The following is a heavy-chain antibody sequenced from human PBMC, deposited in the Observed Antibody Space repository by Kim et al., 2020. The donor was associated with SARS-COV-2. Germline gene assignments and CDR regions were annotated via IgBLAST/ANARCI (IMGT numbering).Heavy chain of an antibody. J-gene: IGHJ4*02. Sequence: GESLKISCQGSGYGFTSYWIGWVRQMPGKGLEWMGIIYPGDSDTRYSPSFQGKVTISADKYISTAYLQWSSLKASDTAMYYCARLHDILTGYSIYAGGNFDYWGQGTLVTVSS. V-gene: IGHV5-51*01. CDR3: ARLHDILTGYSIYAGGNFDY. D-gene: IGHD3-9*01. CDR2: IYPGDSDT. CDR1: GYGFTSYW.